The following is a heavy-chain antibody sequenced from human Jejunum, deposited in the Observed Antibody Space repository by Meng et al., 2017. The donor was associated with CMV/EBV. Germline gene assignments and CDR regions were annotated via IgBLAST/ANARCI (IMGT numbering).Heavy chain of an antibody. J-gene: IGHJ5*02. CDR3: ARNKAGNWFDP. CDR2: IYYSGST. Sequence: TVSGGSISSNNNYWGWIRQPPGKGLEWIGYIYYSGSTNYNPSLKSRVTISVDTSKNQFSLKLSSVTAADTAVYYCARNKAGNWFDPWGQGTLVTVSS. CDR1: GGSISSNNNY. V-gene: IGHV4-61*05. D-gene: IGHD1/OR15-1a*01.